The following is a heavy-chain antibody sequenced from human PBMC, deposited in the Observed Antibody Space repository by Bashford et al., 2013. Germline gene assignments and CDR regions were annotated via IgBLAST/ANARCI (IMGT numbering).Heavy chain of an antibody. Sequence: SETLSLTCTVSGGSISSGGYYWSWIRQYPGRGLDWIGYISNTGVTHFHPSLRSRITMSIDTSKNHFSLNLKSVTAADTALYFCARSSAIPFDYWGQGTLVTVSS. CDR1: GGSISSGGYY. V-gene: IGHV4-31*03. CDR2: ISNTGVT. CDR3: ARSSAIPFDY. D-gene: IGHD6-6*01. J-gene: IGHJ4*02.